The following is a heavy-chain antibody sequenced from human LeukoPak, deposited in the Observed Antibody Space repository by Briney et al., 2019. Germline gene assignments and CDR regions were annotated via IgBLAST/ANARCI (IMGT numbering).Heavy chain of an antibody. CDR3: ASGSSYGRYYYYGMDV. J-gene: IGHJ6*02. V-gene: IGHV3-11*04. Sequence: GGSLRLSCAASGFTFSDYYMSWIRQAPGKGLEWVSYISSSGSTIYYADSVKGRFTISRDNSKNTLYLQMNSLRAEDTAVYYCASGSSYGRYYYYGMDVWGQGTTVTVSS. CDR1: GFTFSDYY. CDR2: ISSSGSTI. D-gene: IGHD5-18*01.